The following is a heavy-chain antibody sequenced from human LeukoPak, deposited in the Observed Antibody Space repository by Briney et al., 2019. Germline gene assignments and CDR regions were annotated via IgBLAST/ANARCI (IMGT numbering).Heavy chain of an antibody. CDR3: ARGGRSSSSLNFDF. J-gene: IGHJ4*02. V-gene: IGHV4-4*07. CDR2: THTSGST. CDR1: GGSITSYY. D-gene: IGHD6-6*01. Sequence: PSETLSLTCTFSGGSITSYYWSWIRQPAGKGLEWIGRTHTSGSTNYNPSLKSRVTMSVDTSKNQFSLKLSSVTAADTAVYYCARGGRSSSSLNFDFWGQGTLVTVSS.